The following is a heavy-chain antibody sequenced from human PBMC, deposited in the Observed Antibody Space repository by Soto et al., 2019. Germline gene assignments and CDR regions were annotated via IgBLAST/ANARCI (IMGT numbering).Heavy chain of an antibody. D-gene: IGHD5-18*01. CDR2: IYYSGST. V-gene: IGHV4-59*01. Sequence: PPETLSLTCTVYGGSISSYYWSWIRQPPGKGLEWIGYIYYSGSTKYNPSLKSRVTISVDTSKNQFSLKLSSVTAADSAVYYCARDNGYSYGYTLDHWGQGTLVTVS. CDR1: GGSISSYY. J-gene: IGHJ4*02. CDR3: ARDNGYSYGYTLDH.